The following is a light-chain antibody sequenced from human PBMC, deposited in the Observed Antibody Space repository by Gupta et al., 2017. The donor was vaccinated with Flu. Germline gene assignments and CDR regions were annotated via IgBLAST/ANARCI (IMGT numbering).Light chain of an antibody. CDR1: QSISRS. CDR3: QQRSNRPPYT. V-gene: IGKV3-11*01. Sequence: ATLSLSPGERATLSCRASQSISRSLAWYQQKPGQAPRLLIYDASNRATGIPARFSGGGSGTDFTLTISSVEPEDFAVYYCQQRSNRPPYTFGQGTKLQVK. J-gene: IGKJ2*01. CDR2: DAS.